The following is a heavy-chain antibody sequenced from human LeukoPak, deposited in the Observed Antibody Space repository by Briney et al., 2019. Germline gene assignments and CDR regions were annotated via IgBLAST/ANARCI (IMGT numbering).Heavy chain of an antibody. CDR3: ARGGRLFYYYYMDV. Sequence: SETLSLTCTVSGGSISSYYWSWIRQPPGKGLEWIGYIYDSGSTNYNPSLKSRVTISVDTSKNQFSLKLSSVTAADTAVYYCARGGRLFYYYYMDVWGKGTTVTVSS. CDR2: IYDSGST. J-gene: IGHJ6*03. CDR1: GGSISSYY. V-gene: IGHV4-59*12. D-gene: IGHD2-21*01.